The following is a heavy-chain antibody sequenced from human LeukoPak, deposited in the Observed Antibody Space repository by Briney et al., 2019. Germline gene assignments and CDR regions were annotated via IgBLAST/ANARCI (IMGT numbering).Heavy chain of an antibody. Sequence: GESLKISCKDVGNTFGTYWVGWVRQMPGKGLEYMGIIFPRTSEVRYGPASQGQVTISADKSLSTAYLQWTGLKASDTAMYYCARHTGRPQAGWFVPWGQGTLVTVSA. V-gene: IGHV5-51*01. J-gene: IGHJ5*02. D-gene: IGHD3-10*01. CDR2: IFPRTSEV. CDR3: ARHTGRPQAGWFVP. CDR1: GNTFGTYW.